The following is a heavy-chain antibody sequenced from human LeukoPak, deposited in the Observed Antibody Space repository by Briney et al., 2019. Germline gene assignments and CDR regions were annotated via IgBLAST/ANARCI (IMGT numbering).Heavy chain of an antibody. Sequence: GGSLRLSCAVSGLTFSSSWMDWVRQAPGKGLEWVASINPDRNKKYSADSVKGRFTISRDNAQNSLYLQMNSLRVEDTAFYYCARDLAYSRLDYWGQGMLVTVSS. D-gene: IGHD5-18*01. CDR3: ARDLAYSRLDY. J-gene: IGHJ4*02. CDR1: GLTFSSSW. V-gene: IGHV3-7*01. CDR2: INPDRNKK.